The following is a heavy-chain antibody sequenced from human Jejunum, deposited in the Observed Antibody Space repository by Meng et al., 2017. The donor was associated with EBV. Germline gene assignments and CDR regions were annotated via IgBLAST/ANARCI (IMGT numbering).Heavy chain of an antibody. CDR2: INTDGSIT. J-gene: IGHJ4*02. CDR1: GFTFSSYW. V-gene: IGHV3-74*01. Sequence: EVQLVASGGGLVQPGWSLSLSCAVSGFTFSSYWMHWVRQAPGKGLVWVSHINTDGSITNYADSVKGRFTISRDNAKNTLYLQMNSLRAEDTAVYYCVRSGGYPDYWGQGTLVTVSS. CDR3: VRSGGYPDY. D-gene: IGHD3-22*01.